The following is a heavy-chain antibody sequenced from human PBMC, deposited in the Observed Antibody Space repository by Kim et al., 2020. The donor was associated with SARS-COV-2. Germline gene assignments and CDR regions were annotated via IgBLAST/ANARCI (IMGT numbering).Heavy chain of an antibody. CDR2: ISWNSGSI. D-gene: IGHD3-22*01. Sequence: GGSLRLSCAASGFTFDDYAMHWVRQAPGKGLEWVSGISWNSGSIGYADSVKGRFTISRDNAKNSLYLQMNSLRAEDTALYYCAKDIRSRDVWFGELLNYYDSSGYYGYFDYWGQGTLVTVSS. CDR1: GFTFDDYA. J-gene: IGHJ4*02. V-gene: IGHV3-9*01. CDR3: AKDIRSRDVWFGELLNYYDSSGYYGYFDY.